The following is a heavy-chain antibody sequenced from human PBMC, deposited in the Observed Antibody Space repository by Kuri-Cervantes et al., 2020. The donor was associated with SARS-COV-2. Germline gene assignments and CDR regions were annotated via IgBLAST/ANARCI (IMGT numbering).Heavy chain of an antibody. D-gene: IGHD3-10*01. Sequence: LRLSCTVSGGSISSGDYYWSWIRQPPGKGLEWIGYIYYSGSTYYNPSLKSRVTISVDTSKNQFSLKLSSVTAADTAVYYCARDRPYYYGSGSDVDAFDIWGQGTMVTVSS. CDR3: ARDRPYYYGSGSDVDAFDI. V-gene: IGHV4-30-4*01. CDR1: GGSISSGDYY. CDR2: IYYSGST. J-gene: IGHJ3*02.